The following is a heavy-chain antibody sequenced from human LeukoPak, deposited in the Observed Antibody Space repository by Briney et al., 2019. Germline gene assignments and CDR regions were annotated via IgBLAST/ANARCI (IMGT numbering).Heavy chain of an antibody. CDR2: INHSGST. J-gene: IGHJ5*02. D-gene: IGHD4-17*01. Sequence: SETLSLTCAVYGGSFSGYYWSWLRQPPGKGLEWIGEINHSGSTNYNPSLKSRVTISADTSKNQFSLILSSVTAADTALYYCARDLYGDGSYFDPWGQGTLVTVSS. CDR1: GGSFSGYY. CDR3: ARDLYGDGSYFDP. V-gene: IGHV4-34*01.